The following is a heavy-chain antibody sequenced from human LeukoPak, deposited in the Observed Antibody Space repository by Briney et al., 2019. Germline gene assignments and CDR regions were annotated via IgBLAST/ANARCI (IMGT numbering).Heavy chain of an antibody. Sequence: GGSLRLSCAASGFTFSSYGMHWVRQAPGKGLEWVAVIWYDGSNKYYADSVKGRFTISRDNSKNTLYLQMNSLRAEDTAVYYCARDRGGSYYTTLNYWDQGTLVTVSS. D-gene: IGHD1-26*01. J-gene: IGHJ4*02. CDR3: ARDRGGSYYTTLNY. CDR2: IWYDGSNK. V-gene: IGHV3-33*01. CDR1: GFTFSSYG.